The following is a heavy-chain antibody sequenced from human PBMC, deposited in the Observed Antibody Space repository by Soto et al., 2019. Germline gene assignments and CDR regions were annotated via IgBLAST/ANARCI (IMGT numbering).Heavy chain of an antibody. D-gene: IGHD3-16*01. CDR1: GFSLSTRGVG. CDR3: AKFRGNGIIVRDY. CDR2: IYWYDEK. V-gene: IGHV2-5*01. J-gene: IGHJ4*02. Sequence: QITLKESGPTLVKSTQTLTLTCTFSGFSLSTRGVGVAWIRQPPGKALEWLTLIYWYDEKHYSPSLKSRITITKDTSKDQVVLTMTNMEPVDTATYYCAKFRGNGIIVRDYWGQGTLVTVSS.